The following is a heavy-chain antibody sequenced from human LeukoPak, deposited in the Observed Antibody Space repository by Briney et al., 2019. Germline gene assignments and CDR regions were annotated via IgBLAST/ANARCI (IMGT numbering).Heavy chain of an antibody. V-gene: IGHV1-46*01. D-gene: IGHD6-19*01. CDR3: ARESLAGTYFDY. CDR2: INPSGGST. J-gene: IGHJ4*02. Sequence: ASVTVSCKASGYTFTSYNMHWVRQAPGQGLEWMGIINPSGGSTSYAQKFQGRVTMTRDTSTSTVYMELSSLRSEDTAVYYCARESLAGTYFDYWGQGTLVTVSS. CDR1: GYTFTSYN.